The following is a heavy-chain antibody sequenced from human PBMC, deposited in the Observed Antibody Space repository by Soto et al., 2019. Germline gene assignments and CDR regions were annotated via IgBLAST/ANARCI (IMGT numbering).Heavy chain of an antibody. J-gene: IGHJ6*02. V-gene: IGHV1-69*12. CDR2: IIPIFGTP. CDR3: ARERSVGYCITTTCPKPFYYYAMDV. D-gene: IGHD2-2*01. Sequence: QVQLVQSGAEVKKPGSSLKVSCKASGGTFTNYAFSWVRQAPGQGPEWMGGIIPIFGTPDYAQKFQGRVIITADESTRTVSMESNSLRSDDTAVYYCARERSVGYCITTTCPKPFYYYAMDVWGQGTTVTVSS. CDR1: GGTFTNYA.